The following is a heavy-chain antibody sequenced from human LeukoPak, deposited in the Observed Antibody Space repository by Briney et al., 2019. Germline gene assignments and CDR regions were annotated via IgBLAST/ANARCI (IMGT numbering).Heavy chain of an antibody. D-gene: IGHD4-17*01. J-gene: IGHJ2*01. CDR2: IGGPGAPT. CDR1: GFTFSSYS. CDR3: AKGATTATRHFDL. Sequence: PGGSLRLSCVASGFTFSSYSVTWVRQTPEKGLAWVSIIGGPGAPTFYADSVEGRFTISRDNSKNTAYLQMNSLRAEDTAVYFCAKGATTATRHFDLWGRGTLVTVSS. V-gene: IGHV3-23*01.